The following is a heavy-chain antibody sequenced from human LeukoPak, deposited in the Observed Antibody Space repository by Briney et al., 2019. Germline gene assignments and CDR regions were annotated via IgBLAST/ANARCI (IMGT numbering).Heavy chain of an antibody. CDR1: GYTFTSYG. J-gene: IGHJ4*02. V-gene: IGHV1-18*01. Sequence: GASVKVSCKASGYTFTSYGISWVRQAPGQGLEWMGWISAYNGNTNYAQKLQGRVTMTTDTSTSTAYMELRSLRSDDTAVYCCARQDYYDSSGYYYPTFDYWGQGTLVTVSS. CDR2: ISAYNGNT. CDR3: ARQDYYDSSGYYYPTFDY. D-gene: IGHD3-22*01.